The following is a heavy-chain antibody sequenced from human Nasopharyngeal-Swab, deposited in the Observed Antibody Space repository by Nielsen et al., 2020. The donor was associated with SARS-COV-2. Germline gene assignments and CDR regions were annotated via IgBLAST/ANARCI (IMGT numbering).Heavy chain of an antibody. D-gene: IGHD1-26*01. CDR1: GYTFTSYF. CDR2: INPSGGGT. V-gene: IGHV1-46*01. CDR3: ARRERLDY. J-gene: IGHJ4*02. Sequence: ASVKVSCKASGYTFTSYFIHWVRQAPGRGLEWMGIINPSGGGTDYAQQFQGRVSITTDTFTSTVYMELSSLTSDDTAVYYCARRERLDYWGQGSLVTVSS.